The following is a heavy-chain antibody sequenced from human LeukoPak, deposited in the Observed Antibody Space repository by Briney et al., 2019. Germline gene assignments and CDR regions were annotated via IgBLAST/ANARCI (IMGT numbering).Heavy chain of an antibody. CDR1: GFTFSRYA. J-gene: IGHJ4*02. CDR2: VSDNGSDK. CDR3: ARVRYSGYDYDY. D-gene: IGHD5-12*01. Sequence: GGSLRLSCAGSGFTFSRYAMHWVRQAPGKGLEWVAVVSDNGSDKDYADSVKGRFTISGDNSKNTLYLQMNSPRVEDTAVYYCARVRYSGYDYDYWGQGTLVTVSS. V-gene: IGHV3-30-3*01.